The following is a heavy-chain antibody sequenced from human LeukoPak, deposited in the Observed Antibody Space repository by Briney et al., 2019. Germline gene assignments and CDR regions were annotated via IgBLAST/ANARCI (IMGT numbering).Heavy chain of an antibody. CDR2: IYTSAST. CDR3: ARMEYCSSTSCPDAFDI. CDR1: GVSISNYY. D-gene: IGHD2-2*01. J-gene: IGHJ3*02. Sequence: PAETLSLTCTVSGVSISNYYWSWVRQPAGKGLEWVGRIYTSASTNYNPSLNTRVIISVAKSKTQFSLKLSSVTAADTAVYSCARMEYCSSTSCPDAFDIWGQGTMVTVSS. V-gene: IGHV4-4*07.